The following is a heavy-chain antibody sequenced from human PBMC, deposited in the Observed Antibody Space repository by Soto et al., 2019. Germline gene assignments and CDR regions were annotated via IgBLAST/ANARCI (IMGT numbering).Heavy chain of an antibody. CDR3: AIISRGVVVPAALS. CDR2: VSSSGGTT. J-gene: IGHJ5*01. CDR1: GFTFSSYG. V-gene: IGHV3-23*01. D-gene: IGHD2-2*01. Sequence: PGGSLRLSWAASGFTFSSYGMSWVRQAPGKGLEWVSAVSSSGGTTNYAVSVKGRFTISRDNSKNTRYLQMNSLRAEDTAVYYCAIISRGVVVPAALSWGQAIPVTSPQ.